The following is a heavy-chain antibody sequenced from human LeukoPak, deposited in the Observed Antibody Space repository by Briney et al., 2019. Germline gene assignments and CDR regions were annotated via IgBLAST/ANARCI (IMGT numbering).Heavy chain of an antibody. J-gene: IGHJ4*02. CDR1: GDSINPYY. D-gene: IGHD1-26*01. Sequence: SETLSLTCTVSGDSINPYYWSWIRQPPGEGLEWIGYIFYRGSTNYNAALKSRVAVSLDTSKSQFSLKLNSVSAADTAVYYCAGTTGRYFEYWGQGILVTVSS. V-gene: IGHV4-59*01. CDR2: IFYRGST. CDR3: AGTTGRYFEY.